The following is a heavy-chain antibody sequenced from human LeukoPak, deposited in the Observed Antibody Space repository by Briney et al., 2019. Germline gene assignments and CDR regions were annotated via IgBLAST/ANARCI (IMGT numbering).Heavy chain of an antibody. CDR1: GGSISSSTYY. D-gene: IGHD3-3*02. V-gene: IGHV4-39*01. J-gene: IGHJ5*02. CDR3: ARHIQIAFRVFRLGWIDP. Sequence: SETLSLTCTVSGGSISSSTYYWGWIRQPPGKGLEWIGNIYYSGNAYHNPSLKSRVTISVDTSKNQFSLRLSSVTAADTAVYYCARHIQIAFRVFRLGWIDPWGQGTLVTVSS. CDR2: IYYSGNA.